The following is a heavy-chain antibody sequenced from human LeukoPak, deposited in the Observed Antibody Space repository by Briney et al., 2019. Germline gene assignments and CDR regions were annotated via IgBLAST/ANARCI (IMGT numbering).Heavy chain of an antibody. V-gene: IGHV4-59*01. J-gene: IGHJ4*02. CDR3: ARGGSSSSPYYFDY. Sequence: PSETLSLTCTVSGDSISSYYWSWIRQPPGKGLEWIGYIYYSGSTNYNPSLKSRVTISVDTSKNQFSLKLSSVTAADTAVYYCARGGSSSSPYYFDYWGQGTLVTVSS. CDR1: GDSISSYY. D-gene: IGHD6-6*01. CDR2: IYYSGST.